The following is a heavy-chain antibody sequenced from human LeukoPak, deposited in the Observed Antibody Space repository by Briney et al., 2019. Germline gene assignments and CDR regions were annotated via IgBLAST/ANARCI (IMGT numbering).Heavy chain of an antibody. CDR1: GDSVSSNSAA. CDR3: ARAALYCSGGSCSSLGFDY. D-gene: IGHD2-15*01. V-gene: IGHV6-1*01. J-gene: IGHJ4*01. CDR2: TYYRSKWYN. Sequence: SQTLSLTCAISGDSVSSNSAAWNWIRQSPSRGLEWLGRTYYRSKWYNDYAVSVKSRITINPDTSKNQFSLQLNSVTPEDTAVYYCARAALYCSGGSCSSLGFDYWGQEPWSPSPQ.